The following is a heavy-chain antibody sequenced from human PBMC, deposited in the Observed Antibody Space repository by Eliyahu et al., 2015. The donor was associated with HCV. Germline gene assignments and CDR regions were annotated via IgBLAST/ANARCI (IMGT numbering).Heavy chain of an antibody. D-gene: IGHD6-19*01. V-gene: IGHV3-23*01. J-gene: IGHJ5*02. Sequence: EVQLLESGGGLVQPGGSLXLSWAASGFTFSXXANRLGRQAPGKGLEWVXAISGSGGSTYYADSVKGRFTISRDNSKNTLYLQMNSLRAEDTAVYYCANPIAVAGSEQNWFDPWGQGTLVTVSS. CDR3: ANPIAVAGSEQNWFDP. CDR2: ISGSGGST. CDR1: GFTFSXXA.